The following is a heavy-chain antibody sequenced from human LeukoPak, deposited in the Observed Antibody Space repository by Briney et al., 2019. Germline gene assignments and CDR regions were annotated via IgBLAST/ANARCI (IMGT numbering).Heavy chain of an antibody. D-gene: IGHD3-22*01. V-gene: IGHV3-23*01. J-gene: IGHJ4*02. Sequence: GESLRLSCAASGFTFSSYAMSWVRPAPEGGLEWGSAISSSGGTTYYSDSVKGRFTISRDNSKNTLYLQMNSLRAEDTAVYYCAKAYDSSGYYLLRPFHYWGQGTLVTVSS. CDR2: ISSSGGTT. CDR1: GFTFSSYA. CDR3: AKAYDSSGYYLLRPFHY.